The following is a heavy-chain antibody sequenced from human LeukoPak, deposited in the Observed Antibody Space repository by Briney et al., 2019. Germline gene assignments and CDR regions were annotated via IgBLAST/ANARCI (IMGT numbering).Heavy chain of an antibody. J-gene: IGHJ3*02. CDR1: GYTFTIYW. Sequence: GESLKISCKGSGYTFTIYWIGWVRQMPGKGLEWMGIIYPDDSDTRYSRSFQGQVTISADKSINTAYLQWSSLKASDTAMYYGARLDYGANLRGDAFDIWGQGTTVTVSS. CDR2: IYPDDSDT. CDR3: ARLDYGANLRGDAFDI. V-gene: IGHV5-51*01. D-gene: IGHD4/OR15-4a*01.